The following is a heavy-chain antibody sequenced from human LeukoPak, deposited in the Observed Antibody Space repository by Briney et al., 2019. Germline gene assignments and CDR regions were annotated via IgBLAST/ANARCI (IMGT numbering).Heavy chain of an antibody. Sequence: ETLCLTCTVSGGSITNYYWSWIRQPPGKGLEWIGYIYYTGSTNYNPSLKSRVTMFVDMSKNQFSLRLSSVTAADTAVYYCARHRAYSSSSPFDYWGQGTVDPVSS. J-gene: IGHJ4*02. D-gene: IGHD6-6*01. CDR2: IYYTGST. V-gene: IGHV4-59*08. CDR1: GGSITNYY. CDR3: ARHRAYSSSSPFDY.